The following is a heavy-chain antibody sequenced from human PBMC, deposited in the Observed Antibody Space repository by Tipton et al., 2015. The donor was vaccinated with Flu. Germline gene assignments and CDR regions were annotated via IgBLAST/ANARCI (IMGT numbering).Heavy chain of an antibody. CDR3: ARVTPPGSDFWSGYLGYYMDV. J-gene: IGHJ6*03. Sequence: SLRLSCAASGFTFSSYSMNWVRQAPGKGLEWVSYISSSSSTIYYADSVKGRFTISRDNAKNSLYLQMNSLRAEDTAVYYCARVTPPGSDFWSGYLGYYMDVWGKGTTVTVSS. CDR1: GFTFSSYS. D-gene: IGHD3-3*01. CDR2: ISSSSSTI. V-gene: IGHV3-48*01.